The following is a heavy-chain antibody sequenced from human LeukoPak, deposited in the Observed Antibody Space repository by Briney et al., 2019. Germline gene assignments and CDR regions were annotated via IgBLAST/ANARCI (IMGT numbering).Heavy chain of an antibody. J-gene: IGHJ3*02. CDR2: IYYSGST. D-gene: IGHD3-3*01. CDR1: GGSISSYY. Sequence: SETLSLTCTVSGGSISSYYWSWIRQPPGKGLEWIGYIYYSGSTNYNPSLKSRVTISVDTSKNQFSLKPSSVTAAYTAVYYCARGILRFPHAFDIWGQGTMVTVSS. CDR3: ARGILRFPHAFDI. V-gene: IGHV4-59*01.